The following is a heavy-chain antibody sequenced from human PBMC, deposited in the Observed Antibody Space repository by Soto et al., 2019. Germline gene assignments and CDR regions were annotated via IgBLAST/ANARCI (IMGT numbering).Heavy chain of an antibody. D-gene: IGHD3-3*01. V-gene: IGHV3-23*01. CDR2: ISGSGGST. Sequence: GGSLRLSCAASGFTFSSYAMSWVRQAPGKGLEWVSAISGSGGSTYYADSVKGRFTISRDNSKNTLYLQMNSLRAEDTAVYYCAKIEYDFWSGRVADYWGQGTLVTVSS. J-gene: IGHJ4*02. CDR1: GFTFSSYA. CDR3: AKIEYDFWSGRVADY.